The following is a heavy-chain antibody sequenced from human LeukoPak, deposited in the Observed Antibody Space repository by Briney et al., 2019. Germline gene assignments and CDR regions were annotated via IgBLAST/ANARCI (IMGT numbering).Heavy chain of an antibody. CDR3: ARGVFATGYAHFDY. V-gene: IGHV4-39*07. CDR1: GGSISSSSYY. CDR2: IYYSGST. J-gene: IGHJ4*02. D-gene: IGHD3-9*01. Sequence: SETLSLTCTVSGGSISSSSYYWGWIRQPPGKGLEWIGSIYYSGSTYYNPSLKSRVTISVDTSKNQFSLKLSSVTAADTAVYYCARGVFATGYAHFDYWGQGTLVTVSS.